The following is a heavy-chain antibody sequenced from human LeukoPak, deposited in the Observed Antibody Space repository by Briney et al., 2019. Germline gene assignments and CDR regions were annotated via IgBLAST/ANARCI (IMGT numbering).Heavy chain of an antibody. D-gene: IGHD3-22*01. J-gene: IGHJ1*01. CDR1: GASISRSY. Sequence: SETLSLTCTVSGASISRSYWSWIRQFPGKGLEWTGYIYSAKTTIYNPSLNSRATISADTSNNRVSLHLTSVTAADTAVYFCAREVFKSSPHYDSQWGQGTLVTVTS. CDR3: AREVFKSSPHYDSQ. V-gene: IGHV4-4*08. CDR2: IYSAKTT.